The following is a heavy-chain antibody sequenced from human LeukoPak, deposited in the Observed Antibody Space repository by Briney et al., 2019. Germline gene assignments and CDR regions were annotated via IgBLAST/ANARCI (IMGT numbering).Heavy chain of an antibody. CDR2: ISSRGGTI. V-gene: IGHV3-48*03. CDR3: ARTEVAFDI. J-gene: IGHJ3*02. CDR1: GFTFSDYE. Sequence: GGSLRLSCAASGFTFSDYEMDWVRQSPERGLEWVSYISSRGGTIYYADSVKGRFTISRDNAKNSLYLQMNSLRAEDTAVYYCARTEVAFDIWGQGTMVTVSS.